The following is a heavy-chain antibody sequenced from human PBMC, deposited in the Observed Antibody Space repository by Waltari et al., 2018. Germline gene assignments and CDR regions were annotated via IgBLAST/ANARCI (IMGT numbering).Heavy chain of an antibody. CDR3: ARVGGGNSLNYIFDI. D-gene: IGHD2-21*02. J-gene: IGHJ3*02. Sequence: QVQLVQSGAEVKKPGSSVKVSCKASGGTFSSKALTWVRQAPGQGLEWMGGIIPILRVTNYAQKFQGRLTITADDSTSTAYMELSSLTSEDTAMYYCARVGGGNSLNYIFDIWGQGTMVTVSS. CDR1: GGTFSSKA. V-gene: IGHV1-69*04. CDR2: IIPILRVT.